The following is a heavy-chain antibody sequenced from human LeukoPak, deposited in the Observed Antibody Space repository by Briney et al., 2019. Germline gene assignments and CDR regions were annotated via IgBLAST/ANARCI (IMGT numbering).Heavy chain of an antibody. CDR2: IKHDGSEK. Sequence: GGSLRLSCAASGFTLSNYWMHWVRQAPGKGLVWVASIKHDGSEKYYVDSVRGRFTISRDNTMNSLYLQMSSLRAEDTAVYYCATDRGWRTSGYYLYYFEYWGQGTPATYSS. CDR3: ATDRGWRTSGYYLYYFEY. CDR1: GFTLSNYW. D-gene: IGHD3-3*01. J-gene: IGHJ4*02. V-gene: IGHV3-7*01.